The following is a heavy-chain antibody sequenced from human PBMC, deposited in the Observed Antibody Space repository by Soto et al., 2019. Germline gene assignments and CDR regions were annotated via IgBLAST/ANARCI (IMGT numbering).Heavy chain of an antibody. CDR2: ISRSGSIN. CDR1: GFTFSGYS. J-gene: IGHJ6*02. D-gene: IGHD6-6*01. V-gene: IGHV3-48*01. CDR3: ARDLEYSSSWYYYYGLDV. Sequence: GGSLRLSCAASGFTFSGYSMNWVRQAPGKGLEWVSYISRSGSINYYADSVKGRFTISRDNAKNSLYLEMSSVRVEDTAVYYCARDLEYSSSWYYYYGLDVWGHGTTVTVSS.